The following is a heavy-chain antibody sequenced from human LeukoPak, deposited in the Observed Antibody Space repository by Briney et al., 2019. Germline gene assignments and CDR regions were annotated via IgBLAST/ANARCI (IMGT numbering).Heavy chain of an antibody. D-gene: IGHD3-22*01. CDR1: GYTFTGYY. Sequence: ASVKVSCKASGYTFTGYYMHWVRHAPGQGLEWMGRISAYNGNTNYAQKLQGRVTMTTDTSTSTAYMELRSLRYDDTAVYYCARETSAYYSADYWGQGTLVTVSS. CDR2: ISAYNGNT. J-gene: IGHJ4*02. V-gene: IGHV1-18*04. CDR3: ARETSAYYSADY.